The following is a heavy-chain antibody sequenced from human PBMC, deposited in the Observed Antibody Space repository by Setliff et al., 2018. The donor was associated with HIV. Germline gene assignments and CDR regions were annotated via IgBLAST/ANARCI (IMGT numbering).Heavy chain of an antibody. Sequence: SETLSLTCTVSGGSISNSDFYWGWIRQSPGKGLEWIGSIYYRGATYYNPTLQSRVTISADTSKNQFYLKLTSVTAADTAIYYCARPYYSLYGWGQGVLVTVSS. CDR1: GGSISNSDFY. D-gene: IGHD3-10*01. CDR3: ARPYYSLYG. V-gene: IGHV4-39*01. CDR2: IYYRGAT. J-gene: IGHJ4*02.